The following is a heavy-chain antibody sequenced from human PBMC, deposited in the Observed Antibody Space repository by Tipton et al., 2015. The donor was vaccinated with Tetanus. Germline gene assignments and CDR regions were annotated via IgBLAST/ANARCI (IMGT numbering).Heavy chain of an antibody. J-gene: IGHJ5*02. CDR3: ARGPFAYDR. V-gene: IGHV4-59*04. CDR2: IYYSGST. CDR1: GGSISSNY. Sequence: TLSLTCTVSGGSISSNYWSWIRQPPGKGLEWIGSIYYSGSTYYNPSLKSRLTISVDTSKDQFSLKLSSVVAADTAVYYCARGPFAYDRWGQGALVTVSS.